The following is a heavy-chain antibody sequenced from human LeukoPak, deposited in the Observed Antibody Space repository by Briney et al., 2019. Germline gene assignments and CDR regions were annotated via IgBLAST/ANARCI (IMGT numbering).Heavy chain of an antibody. CDR3: ARGFCSGGTCYRITGTFDV. D-gene: IGHD2-15*01. J-gene: IGHJ3*01. CDR2: ISLAGTYI. V-gene: IGHV3-21*01. Sequence: GGSLRLSCAASELSFKTYSMNWLRQSPGKGLEWVASISLAGTYIDYADSVKGRFTIPTDHGNNSLFLEMTSLRADDTAVYYCARGFCSGGTCYRITGTFDVWGHGTMVSVSS. CDR1: ELSFKTYS.